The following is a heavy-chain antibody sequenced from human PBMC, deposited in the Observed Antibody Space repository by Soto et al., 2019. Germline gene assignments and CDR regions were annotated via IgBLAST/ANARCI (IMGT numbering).Heavy chain of an antibody. CDR2: INSDGSST. V-gene: IGHV3-74*01. CDR3: ARVEWSSSWYLISYYYYGMDV. Sequence: GGSLRLSCAASGFTFSSYWMHWVRQAPGKGLVWVSRINSDGSSTSYADSVKGRFTISRDNAKNTLYLQMNSLRAEDTAVYYCARVEWSSSWYLISYYYYGMDVWGQGTTVTVSS. D-gene: IGHD6-13*01. CDR1: GFTFSSYW. J-gene: IGHJ6*02.